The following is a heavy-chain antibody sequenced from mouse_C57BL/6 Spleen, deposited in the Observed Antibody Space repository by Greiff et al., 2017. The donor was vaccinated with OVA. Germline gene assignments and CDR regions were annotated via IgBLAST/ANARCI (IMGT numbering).Heavy chain of an antibody. V-gene: IGHV1-75*01. J-gene: IGHJ4*01. CDR2: IFPGSGST. Sequence: QVQLQQSGPELVKPGASVKISCKASGYTFTDYYINWVKQRPGQGLEWIGWIFPGSGSTYYNEKFKGKATLTVDKSSSTAYMLLSSLTSEDSAVYFCARAPRVEKTTPYAMDYWGQGTSVTVSS. CDR3: ARAPRVEKTTPYAMDY. CDR1: GYTFTDYY. D-gene: IGHD2-12*01.